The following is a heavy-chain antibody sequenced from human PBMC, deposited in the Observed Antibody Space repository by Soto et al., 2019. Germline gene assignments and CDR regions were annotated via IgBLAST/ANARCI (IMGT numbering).Heavy chain of an antibody. J-gene: IGHJ6*02. CDR3: ARVVRYFDTPYGMDV. Sequence: GGSLRLSCAASGFTFSSYAMSWVRQAPGRGLEWVSGIGGSGGNTYYADSVKGRFTISRDNSKNTLFLQMNSLRAEDTAEYYCARVVRYFDTPYGMDVWGQGTTVTVSS. D-gene: IGHD3-9*01. CDR2: IGGSGGNT. V-gene: IGHV3-23*01. CDR1: GFTFSSYA.